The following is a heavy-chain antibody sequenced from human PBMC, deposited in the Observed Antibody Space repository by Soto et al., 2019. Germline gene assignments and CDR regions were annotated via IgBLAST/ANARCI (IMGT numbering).Heavy chain of an antibody. Sequence: PGGSLRLSCAASGFTFSSYAMSWVRQAPGKGLVWVSRIDREGSDTAYADSVKGRFTISRDNAKNALYLQMNSLRAEDTAVYYCARATTTVTTRPTLGYWGQGTLVTSPQ. CDR2: IDREGSDT. CDR3: ARATTTVTTRPTLGY. V-gene: IGHV3-74*01. D-gene: IGHD4-17*01. CDR1: GFTFSSYA. J-gene: IGHJ4*02.